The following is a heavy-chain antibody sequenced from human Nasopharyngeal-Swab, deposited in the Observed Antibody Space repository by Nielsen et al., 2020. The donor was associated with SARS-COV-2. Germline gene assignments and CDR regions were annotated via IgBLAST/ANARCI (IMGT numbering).Heavy chain of an antibody. J-gene: IGHJ6*02. CDR3: ARDVCSSTSCYYWGYYGMDV. CDR2: IWYDGSNK. V-gene: IGHV3-33*01. CDR1: GFTFSSYG. D-gene: IGHD2-2*01. Sequence: GESLKISCAASGFTFSSYGMHWVRQAPGKGLEWVAVIWYDGSNKYYADSVKGRFTISRDNAKNTLYLQMNSLRAEDTAVYYCARDVCSSTSCYYWGYYGMDVWGQGTTVTVSS.